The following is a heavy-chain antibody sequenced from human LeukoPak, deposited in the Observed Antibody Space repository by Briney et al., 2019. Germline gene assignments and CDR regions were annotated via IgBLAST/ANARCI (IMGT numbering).Heavy chain of an antibody. Sequence: PGGSLRLSCAASGFTFSSYWMSWVRQAPGKGLEWEANIKQDGSEKYYVDSVKGRFTISRDNAKNSLYLQMNSLRAEDTAVYYCARVGSERSSWYVLDYWGQGTLVTVSS. CDR1: GFTFSSYW. J-gene: IGHJ4*02. D-gene: IGHD6-13*01. V-gene: IGHV3-7*01. CDR3: ARVGSERSSWYVLDY. CDR2: IKQDGSEK.